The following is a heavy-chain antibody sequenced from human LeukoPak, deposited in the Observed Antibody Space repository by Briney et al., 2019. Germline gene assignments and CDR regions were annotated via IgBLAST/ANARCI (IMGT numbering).Heavy chain of an antibody. Sequence: QPGGSLTLSCAASGFTFSSYAMNWVRQAPGKGLEWVSAISGSGGSTYYADSVKGRFTISRDNSRNTLYLQMNSLRAEDTAVYYCATPSNYFDYWGQGTLVTVSS. CDR1: GFTFSSYA. J-gene: IGHJ4*02. CDR2: ISGSGGST. D-gene: IGHD2-2*01. CDR3: ATPSNYFDY. V-gene: IGHV3-23*01.